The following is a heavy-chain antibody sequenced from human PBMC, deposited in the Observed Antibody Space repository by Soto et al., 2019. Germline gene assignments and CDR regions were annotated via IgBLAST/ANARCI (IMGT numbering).Heavy chain of an antibody. V-gene: IGHV1-3*01. J-gene: IGHJ5*02. CDR3: ARDLGRLFRFDP. CDR2: INAGNGNT. Sequence: ASVKVSCKASGYTFTSYAMHWVRQAPGQRLEWMGWINAGNGNTKYSQKFQGRVTITRDTSASTAYMELSSLRSEDTAVCYCARDLGRLFRFDPWGKGTLVTVSS. D-gene: IGHD3-10*01. CDR1: GYTFTSYA.